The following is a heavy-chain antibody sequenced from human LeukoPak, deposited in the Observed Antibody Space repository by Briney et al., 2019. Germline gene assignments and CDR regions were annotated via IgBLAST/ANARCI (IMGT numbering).Heavy chain of an antibody. J-gene: IGHJ4*02. CDR2: IYSGGST. Sequence: GGSLRLSCAASGFTVSSNYMSWVRQAPGKGLEWGSVIYSGGSTYYADSVKGRFTISRDNSKNTLYLQMNSVRAEDTAVYYCAREVYSYGLFDYWGQGTLVTVSS. D-gene: IGHD5-18*01. V-gene: IGHV3-66*01. CDR3: AREVYSYGLFDY. CDR1: GFTVSSNY.